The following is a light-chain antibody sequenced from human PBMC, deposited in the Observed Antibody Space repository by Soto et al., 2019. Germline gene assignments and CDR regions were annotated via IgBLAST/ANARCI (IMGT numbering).Light chain of an antibody. CDR2: GNN. Sequence: QSVLTQPPSASGTPGQRVTISCSGSSSNIGSNTVNWYQQLPRTAPKLLIFGNNQRPSGVPDRFSGSKSGTSASLAISGLQSESEADYYCAAWDDSLNGVVFGGGTKVTVL. CDR1: SSNIGSNT. J-gene: IGLJ2*01. V-gene: IGLV1-44*01. CDR3: AAWDDSLNGVV.